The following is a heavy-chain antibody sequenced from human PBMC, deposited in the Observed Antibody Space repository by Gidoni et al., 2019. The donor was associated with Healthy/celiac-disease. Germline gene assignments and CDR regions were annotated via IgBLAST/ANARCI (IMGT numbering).Heavy chain of an antibody. D-gene: IGHD2-21*02. V-gene: IGHV3-33*01. J-gene: IGHJ6*02. CDR1: GFTFSSYG. CDR2: IWYDGSNK. Sequence: QVQLVESGGGVVQPGRSLRLSCAASGFTFSSYGMHWVRQAPGKGLEWVAVIWYDGSNKYYADSVKGRFTISRDNSKNTLYLQMNSLRAEDTAVYYCARDSEPYGAYCGGDCYSDYYGMDVWGQGTTVTVSS. CDR3: ARDSEPYGAYCGGDCYSDYYGMDV.